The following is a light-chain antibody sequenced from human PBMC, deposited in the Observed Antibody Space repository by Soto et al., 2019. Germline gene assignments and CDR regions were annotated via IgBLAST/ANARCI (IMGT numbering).Light chain of an antibody. V-gene: IGKV1-5*03. CDR3: QQYNSYSFLT. J-gene: IGKJ4*01. CDR2: KAS. Sequence: GDRVTITCRASQSISSWLAWYQQKPGKAPKLLIYKASSLESGVPSRFSGSGSGTEFTLTISSLQPDDFATYYCQQYNSYSFLTFGGGTKVDIK. CDR1: QSISSW.